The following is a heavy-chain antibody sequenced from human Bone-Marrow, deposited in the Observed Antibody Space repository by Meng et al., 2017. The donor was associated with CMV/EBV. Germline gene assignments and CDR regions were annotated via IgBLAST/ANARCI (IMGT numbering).Heavy chain of an antibody. Sequence: GESLKISCAASGFTFSSYAMSWVRQAPGKGLEWVSAISGSGGSTYYADSVKGRFTISRDNSKNTLYLQMNSLRAEDTALYYCARVSYSYGTLFDDWGQGTRVTCFS. V-gene: IGHV3-23*01. D-gene: IGHD5-18*01. CDR3: ARVSYSYGTLFDD. J-gene: IGHJ4*02. CDR1: GFTFSSYA. CDR2: ISGSGGST.